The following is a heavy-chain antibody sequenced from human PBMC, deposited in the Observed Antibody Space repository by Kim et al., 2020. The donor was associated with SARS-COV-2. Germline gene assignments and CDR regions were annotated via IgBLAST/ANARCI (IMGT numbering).Heavy chain of an antibody. Sequence: SVKVSCKASGGTFSSYAISWVRQAPGQGLEWMGGIIPIFGTANYAQKFQGRVTITADESTSTAYMELSSLRSEDTAVYYCAENTMVRGVINSQASDIFDYWGQGTLVTVSS. CDR1: GGTFSSYA. D-gene: IGHD3-10*01. J-gene: IGHJ4*02. V-gene: IGHV1-69*13. CDR3: AENTMVRGVINSQASDIFDY. CDR2: IIPIFGTA.